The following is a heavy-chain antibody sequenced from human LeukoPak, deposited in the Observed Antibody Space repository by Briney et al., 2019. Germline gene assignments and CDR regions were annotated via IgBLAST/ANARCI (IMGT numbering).Heavy chain of an antibody. CDR1: RGPFCVYY. CDR2: INHSVST. J-gene: IGHJ2*01. D-gene: IGHD4-17*01. V-gene: IGHV4-34*01. Sequence: SGTLCLTSAVYRGPFCVYYWSCSCHTPQKGVGWIWEINHSVSTNYNPSLKSRVTISVDTSKNQFSLKLSSVTAADTAVYYCARAPQSDYGTHWYFDLWGRGTLVTVSS. CDR3: ARAPQSDYGTHWYFDL.